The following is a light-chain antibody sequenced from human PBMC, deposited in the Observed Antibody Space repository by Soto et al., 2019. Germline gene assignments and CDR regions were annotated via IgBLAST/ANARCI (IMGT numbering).Light chain of an antibody. J-gene: IGKJ5*01. Sequence: DIQMTQSPSTLSASVGDRVTITCRASQSISSWLAWYQQKPGKAPTLLIYKASSLDSGFPSRFSGSGSGTEFTLTISSLQPDDFATYYCQQYNSYPLTFGQGTRLEIK. V-gene: IGKV1-5*03. CDR3: QQYNSYPLT. CDR1: QSISSW. CDR2: KAS.